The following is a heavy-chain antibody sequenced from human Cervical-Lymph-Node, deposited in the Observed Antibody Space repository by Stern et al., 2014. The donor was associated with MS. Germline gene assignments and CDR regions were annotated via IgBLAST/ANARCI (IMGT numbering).Heavy chain of an antibody. V-gene: IGHV1-69*01. CDR2: IIPIFGTA. CDR1: GGTFSSYA. D-gene: IGHD2-8*01. CDR3: AREEAIYCTNGVCLKGGFDP. J-gene: IGHJ5*02. Sequence: QMQLVQSGAEVKKPGSSVKVSCKASGGTFSSYAISWVRQAPGQGLEWLGGIIPIFGTAKYAQKFQGRVTITADESTSTAYMELSSMRSEDTAVYYCAREEAIYCTNGVCLKGGFDPWGQGTLVTVSS.